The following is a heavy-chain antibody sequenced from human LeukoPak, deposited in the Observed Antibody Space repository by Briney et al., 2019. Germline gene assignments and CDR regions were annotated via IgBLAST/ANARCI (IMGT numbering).Heavy chain of an antibody. V-gene: IGHV3-7*01. CDR2: IKQDGSEK. Sequence: PGGSLRLSCAASGFTFSSYEMNWVRQAPGKGLEWVANIKQDGSEKYYVDSVKGRFTISRDNAKNSLYLQMNSLRAEDTAVYYCARGPHSSDYYGSGSYYQYFDYWGQGTLVTVSS. D-gene: IGHD3-10*01. CDR3: ARGPHSSDYYGSGSYYQYFDY. CDR1: GFTFSSYE. J-gene: IGHJ4*02.